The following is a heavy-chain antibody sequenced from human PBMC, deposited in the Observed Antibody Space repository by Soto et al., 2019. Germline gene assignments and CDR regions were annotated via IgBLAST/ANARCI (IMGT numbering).Heavy chain of an antibody. J-gene: IGHJ6*02. CDR2: INAGNGDT. CDR1: GYTFTNYA. D-gene: IGHD2-15*01. Sequence: QVQFVQSGSEVKKPGASVRVSCKASGYTFTNYAIHWLRQAPGQRLEWMGWINAGNGDTKYSQKFQGSVTITRDTSASTAFMELSRLRFEDTAVYYCASCSGGSCYSLDNYSGMDVWGQGTTVTVSS. V-gene: IGHV1-3*01. CDR3: ASCSGGSCYSLDNYSGMDV.